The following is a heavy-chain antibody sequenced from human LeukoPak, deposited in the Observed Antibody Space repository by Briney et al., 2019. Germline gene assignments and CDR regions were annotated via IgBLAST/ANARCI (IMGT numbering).Heavy chain of an antibody. CDR1: GFTVSGNY. CDR2: IYSGGST. V-gene: IGHV3-66*01. D-gene: IGHD6-13*01. Sequence: GGSLRLSCAASGFTVSGNYMSWVRQAPGKGLEWVSVIYSGGSTYYADSVKGRFTISRDNSKNTLYLQMNSLRAEDTAVYYCARIKRENIAAAGTVDYWGQGTLVTVSS. J-gene: IGHJ4*02. CDR3: ARIKRENIAAAGTVDY.